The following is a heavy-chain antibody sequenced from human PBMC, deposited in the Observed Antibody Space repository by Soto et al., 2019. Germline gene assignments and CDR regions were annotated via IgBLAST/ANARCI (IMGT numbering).Heavy chain of an antibody. J-gene: IGHJ4*02. V-gene: IGHV2-5*02. CDR2: IYWDDSK. CDR1: GFSLMRSGLG. Sequence: QITLKESGPALVKPTQTLTLTCTFSGFSLMRSGLGVGWIRQPPGKALEWLALIYWDDSKRYSPSLESRLTITKDTSRNQVVLTMTSMDPVDTATYYCSHVDIVTTPPWAFDSWGQGTLVTVSS. CDR3: SHVDIVTTPPWAFDS. D-gene: IGHD5-12*01.